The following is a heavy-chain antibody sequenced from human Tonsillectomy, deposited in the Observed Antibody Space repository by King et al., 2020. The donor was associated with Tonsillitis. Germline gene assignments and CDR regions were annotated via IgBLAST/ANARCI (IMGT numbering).Heavy chain of an antibody. V-gene: IGHV3-53*01. Sequence: VQLVESGGGLIQPGGSLRLSCAASGFTVSSNYMSWVRQAPGKGLEWVSVIYSGGSTYYADSVKGRFTISRDNSKITLYLQMNSLRAEDTAVYYCARSRGGRFSAFDYWGQGTLVTVSS. CDR2: IYSGGST. D-gene: IGHD3-16*01. J-gene: IGHJ4*02. CDR3: ARSRGGRFSAFDY. CDR1: GFTVSSNY.